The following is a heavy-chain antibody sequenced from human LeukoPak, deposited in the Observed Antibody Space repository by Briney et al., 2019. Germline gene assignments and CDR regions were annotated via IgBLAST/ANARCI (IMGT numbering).Heavy chain of an antibody. CDR1: GFTFRSYG. J-gene: IGHJ4*02. D-gene: IGHD6-6*01. CDR2: IWYDGSNK. Sequence: GRSLRLSCAASGFTFRSYGMYWVRQAPGQELEWVAVIWYDGSNKYCADSVKGRFTISRDNSKNTLYLEMSSLRAEDTAVYYCARVGSSSSLGFDYWGQGTLVTVSS. CDR3: ARVGSSSSLGFDY. V-gene: IGHV3-33*07.